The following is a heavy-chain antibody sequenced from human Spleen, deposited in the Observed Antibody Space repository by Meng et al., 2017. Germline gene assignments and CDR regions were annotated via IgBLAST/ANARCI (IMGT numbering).Heavy chain of an antibody. CDR2: IWYDGSNK. D-gene: IGHD2-15*01. CDR3: ASSQLGYCSGGSCYADDY. CDR1: GFIVSSNY. Sequence: GGSLRLSCAASGFIVSSNYMSWVRQAPGRGLEWVAVIWYDGSNKYYADSVKGRFTISRDNSKNTLYLQMNSLRAEDTAVYYCASSQLGYCSGGSCYADDYWGQGTLVTVSS. J-gene: IGHJ4*02. V-gene: IGHV3-33*08.